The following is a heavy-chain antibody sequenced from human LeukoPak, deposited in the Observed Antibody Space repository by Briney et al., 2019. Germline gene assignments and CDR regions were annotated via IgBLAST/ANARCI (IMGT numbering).Heavy chain of an antibody. CDR2: IYYSGST. D-gene: IGHD6-19*01. CDR3: ATREAVAGTSIWAFDI. Sequence: SETLSLTCTVSGGSISSGGYYWSWIRQHPGKGLEWIGYIYYSGSTYYNPSLKSRVTISVDTSKNQFSLKLSSVTAADTAVYYCATREAVAGTSIWAFDIWGHGTMVTVSS. V-gene: IGHV4-31*03. CDR1: GGSISSGGYY. J-gene: IGHJ3*02.